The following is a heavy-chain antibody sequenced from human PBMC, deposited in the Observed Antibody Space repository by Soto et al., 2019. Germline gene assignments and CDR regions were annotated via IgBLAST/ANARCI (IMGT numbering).Heavy chain of an antibody. D-gene: IGHD1-26*01. CDR3: AKQGRVVPFDYYMDV. J-gene: IGHJ6*03. V-gene: IGHV3-23*01. Sequence: EVQLLEPGGGLVQVGGSLRLSCAASGFTFTNYGMNWVRQAPGKGLAWVSSISGGGRSTYNGDSVRGRFTISRDTPKNSLYLHMNSLRAAHTAVYYCAKQGRVVPFDYYMDVGGRGTTFTVSS. CDR1: GFTFTNYG. CDR2: ISGGGRST.